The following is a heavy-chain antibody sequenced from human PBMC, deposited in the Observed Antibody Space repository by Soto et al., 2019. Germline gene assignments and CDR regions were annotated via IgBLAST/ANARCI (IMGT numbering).Heavy chain of an antibody. Sequence: ASETLSLTCTVSGGSISSYYWSWIRQPPGKGLEWIGYIYYSGSTNYNPSLKSRVTISVDTSKNQFSLKLSSVTAADTAVYYCARDDYSNYGYYYYMDVWGKGTTVTVSS. J-gene: IGHJ6*03. V-gene: IGHV4-59*01. CDR3: ARDDYSNYGYYYYMDV. D-gene: IGHD4-4*01. CDR1: GGSISSYY. CDR2: IYYSGST.